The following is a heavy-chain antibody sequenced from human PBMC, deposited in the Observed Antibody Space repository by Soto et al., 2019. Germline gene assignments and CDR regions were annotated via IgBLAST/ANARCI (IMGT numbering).Heavy chain of an antibody. V-gene: IGHV3-33*01. CDR1: GFTFSSYG. D-gene: IGHD5-12*01. J-gene: IGHJ3*02. CDR3: ARDLVEMATIYSFDI. Sequence: GGSLRLSCAASGFTFSSYGMHWVRQAPGKGLEWVAVVWYDGSNKHYEDSVKGRFTISRDNSKNTLYLQMNSLRAEDTALYYCARDLVEMATIYSFDIWGQGTMVTVSS. CDR2: VWYDGSNK.